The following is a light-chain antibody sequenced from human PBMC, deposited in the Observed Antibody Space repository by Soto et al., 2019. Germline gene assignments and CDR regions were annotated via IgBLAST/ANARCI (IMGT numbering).Light chain of an antibody. CDR3: QHRANWPIT. CDR1: QSVRNH. CDR2: DAS. J-gene: IGKJ4*01. V-gene: IGKV3-11*01. Sequence: EIVLTQSPATLSLSPGERATLSCRASQSVRNHLVWYQQKPGQAPRLLIYDASNRATGAPARFSGSGSGTDFTLTISSLEPEDFAVYYCQHRANWPITFGGGTKVEI.